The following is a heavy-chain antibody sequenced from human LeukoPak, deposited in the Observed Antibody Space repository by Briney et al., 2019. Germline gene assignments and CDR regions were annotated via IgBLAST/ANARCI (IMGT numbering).Heavy chain of an antibody. Sequence: SETLSLTCTVSGGSTINYFRSWIRQPAGRGLEWLGHIYTSGTTHYNPSLKNRVTISLDTSKSQFSLQLNSVTAADSAVYYCARAEGSGSGAYTLDYWGQGILVTVSS. CDR2: IYTSGTT. CDR1: GGSTINYF. V-gene: IGHV4-4*07. J-gene: IGHJ4*02. D-gene: IGHD3-10*01. CDR3: ARAEGSGSGAYTLDY.